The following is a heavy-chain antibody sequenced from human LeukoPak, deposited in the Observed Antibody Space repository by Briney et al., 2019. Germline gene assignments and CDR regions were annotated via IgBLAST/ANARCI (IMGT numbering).Heavy chain of an antibody. CDR1: GYTFTSYG. CDR2: ISAYNGNT. CDR3: AKVYCSPSNCQLVDY. Sequence: ASVKVSCKASGYTFTSYGISWVRQAPGQGLEWMGWISAYNGNTNYAQKLQGRVTMTTDTSTSTAYMELRSLRSDDTAVYFCAKVYCSPSNCQLVDYWGQGTLVTVSS. V-gene: IGHV1-18*01. D-gene: IGHD4-11*01. J-gene: IGHJ4*02.